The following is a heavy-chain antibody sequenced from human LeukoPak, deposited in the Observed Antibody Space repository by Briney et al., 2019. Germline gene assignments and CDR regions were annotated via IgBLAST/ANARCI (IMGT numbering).Heavy chain of an antibody. V-gene: IGHV3-21*01. D-gene: IGHD3-22*01. CDR1: GFTFSSYA. J-gene: IGHJ4*02. CDR2: ISRSSTYI. CDR3: ARDRTLYYDNSGLDY. Sequence: ESGGSQRLSCAASGFTFSSYAMSWVRQAPGKGLEWVSSISRSSTYIYYADSVKGRFTISRDDAKNSLYLQMNGLRAEDAAVYYCARDRTLYYDNSGLDYWGQGTLVTVSS.